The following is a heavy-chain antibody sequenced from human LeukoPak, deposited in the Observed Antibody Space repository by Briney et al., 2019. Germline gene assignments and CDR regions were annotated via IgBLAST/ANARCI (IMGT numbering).Heavy chain of an antibody. J-gene: IGHJ4*02. Sequence: PGGSLRLSCAASGFSFSSYTMNWVRQAPGKGLEWVSSISSGTSYIYYADSVRGRFTISRDNAKNSLYLQMNSLRAEDTALYYCARYSESYHAIDYWGQGTLVTVSS. CDR3: ARYSESYHAIDY. V-gene: IGHV3-21*01. CDR1: GFSFSSYT. D-gene: IGHD1-26*01. CDR2: ISSGTSYI.